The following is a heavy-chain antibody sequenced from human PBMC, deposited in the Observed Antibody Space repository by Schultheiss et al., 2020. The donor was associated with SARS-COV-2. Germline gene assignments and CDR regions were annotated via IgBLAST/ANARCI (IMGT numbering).Heavy chain of an antibody. CDR3: ARGRLVRLLGAFDL. V-gene: IGHV4-31*03. CDR1: GGSISSGGYY. Sequence: SETLSLTCTVSGGSISSGGYYWSWIRQHPGKGLEWIGYIYYSGSTNYNPSLKSRVTISLDTSKNQFSLKLSSVTAADTAVYYCARGRLVRLLGAFDLWGQGTTVTVSS. D-gene: IGHD3-9*01. J-gene: IGHJ3*01. CDR2: IYYSGST.